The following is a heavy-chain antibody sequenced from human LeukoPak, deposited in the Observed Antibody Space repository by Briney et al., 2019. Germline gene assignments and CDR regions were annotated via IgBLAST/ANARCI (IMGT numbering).Heavy chain of an antibody. CDR3: ARADSSSWYY. CDR1: GYTFIDYY. V-gene: IGHV1-2*02. Sequence: GASVKVSCKTSGYTFIDYYMHWVRQAPGQGLEYMGWINPNNGGTDYAQKFQGRVTMTRDSSISTAYMELSRLRSDDTAVYYCARADSSSWYYWGQGTLVTVSS. CDR2: INPNNGGT. J-gene: IGHJ4*02. D-gene: IGHD6-13*01.